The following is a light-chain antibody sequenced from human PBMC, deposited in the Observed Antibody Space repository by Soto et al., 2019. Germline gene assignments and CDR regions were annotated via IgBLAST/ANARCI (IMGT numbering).Light chain of an antibody. J-gene: IGLJ3*02. CDR3: AAWDDSLSGWV. V-gene: IGLV1-44*01. Sequence: QSALTQPPSASGTPGQRVTISCSGSSSNIGSNTVNWYQQLPGTAPKLLIYSNDQRPSGVPDRFSGSKSGTSVSLAISGLQSEDEADYYCAAWDDSLSGWVIGGGTKVTVL. CDR1: SSNIGSNT. CDR2: SND.